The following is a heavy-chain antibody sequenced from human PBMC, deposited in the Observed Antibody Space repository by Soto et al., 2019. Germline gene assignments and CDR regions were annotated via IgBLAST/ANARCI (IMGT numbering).Heavy chain of an antibody. Sequence: MQMVESGGGSVQPGGSLRLSCAASGFPFSHYWMQWVRQTPGKGLVWVSRINPAGTITNYADSVEGRFTISRDNADSALFLQMNSLSAEDTAIYYCTSDTFGLRDTWGQGTLVNVSS. V-gene: IGHV3-74*01. CDR2: INPAGTIT. CDR1: GFPFSHYW. J-gene: IGHJ5*02. CDR3: TSDTFGLRDT. D-gene: IGHD3-16*01.